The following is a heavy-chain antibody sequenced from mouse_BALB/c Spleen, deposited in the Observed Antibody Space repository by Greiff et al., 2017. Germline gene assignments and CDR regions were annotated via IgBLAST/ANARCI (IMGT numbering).Heavy chain of an antibody. CDR2: ISSGGST. CDR3: ARGIYDGYYRGYYAMDY. CDR1: GFTFSSYA. J-gene: IGHJ4*01. D-gene: IGHD2-3*01. Sequence: DVKLVESGGGLVKPGGSLKLSCAASGFTFSSYAMSWVRQTPEKRLEWVASISSGGSTYYPDSVKGRFTISRDNARNILYLQMSSLRSEDTAMYYCARGIYDGYYRGYYAMDYWGQGTSVTVSS. V-gene: IGHV5-6-5*01.